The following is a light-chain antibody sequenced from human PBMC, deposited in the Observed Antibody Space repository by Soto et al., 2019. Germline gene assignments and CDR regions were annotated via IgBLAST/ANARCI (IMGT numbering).Light chain of an antibody. CDR1: SGHSNYA. CDR2: LNSDGSH. CDR3: QTGGSGIVV. Sequence: QSVLTQSPSASASLGASVKLTCTLSSGHSNYAIAWHQQQSEKGPRYLMKLNSDGSHSKGDGIPDRFSGSSSGAERYLTISRLQSEDEADYYCQTGGSGIVVFGGGTKLPVL. V-gene: IGLV4-69*01. J-gene: IGLJ2*01.